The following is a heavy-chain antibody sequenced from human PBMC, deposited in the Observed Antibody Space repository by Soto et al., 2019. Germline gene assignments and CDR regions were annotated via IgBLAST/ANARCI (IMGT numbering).Heavy chain of an antibody. CDR2: ISRSGSTI. D-gene: IGHD6-6*01. CDR3: ARDPSLSSSSYLSYYYGMDV. Sequence: EVQLVESGGGLVQPGGSLRLSCAASGFTFGTYEMNWVRQAPGKGLEWVSYISRSGSTIYYADSVKGRFTISRDNAKNSLYLQLNSLRAEDTVVYYCARDPSLSSSSYLSYYYGMDVWGQGTTVTVSS. CDR1: GFTFGTYE. J-gene: IGHJ6*02. V-gene: IGHV3-48*03.